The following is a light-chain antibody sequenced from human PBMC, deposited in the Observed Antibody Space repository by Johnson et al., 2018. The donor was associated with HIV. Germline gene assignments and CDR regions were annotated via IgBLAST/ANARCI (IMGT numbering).Light chain of an antibody. Sequence: SVLTQPPSVSAAPGQKVTISCSGSSSNIGNNYVSWYQQLPGTAPKLLIYDNNKRPSGISDRFSASKSGTSATLGITALQTGDEADYYCGTWDSSLRVGVFGTGTKVTVL. CDR1: SSNIGNNY. CDR3: GTWDSSLRVGV. V-gene: IGLV1-51*01. CDR2: DNN. J-gene: IGLJ1*01.